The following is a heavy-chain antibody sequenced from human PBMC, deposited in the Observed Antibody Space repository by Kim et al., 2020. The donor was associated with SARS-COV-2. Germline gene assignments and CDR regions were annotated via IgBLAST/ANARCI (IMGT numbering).Heavy chain of an antibody. CDR1: GGTFSSYA. D-gene: IGHD2-2*01. CDR2: IIPIFGTA. CDR3: ARGGTYQPLLGY. J-gene: IGHJ4*02. Sequence: SVKVSCKASGGTFSSYAISWVRQAPGQGLEWMGGIIPIFGTANYAQKFQGRVTITADESTSTAYMELSSLRSEDTAVYYCARGGTYQPLLGYWGQGTLVTVSS. V-gene: IGHV1-69*13.